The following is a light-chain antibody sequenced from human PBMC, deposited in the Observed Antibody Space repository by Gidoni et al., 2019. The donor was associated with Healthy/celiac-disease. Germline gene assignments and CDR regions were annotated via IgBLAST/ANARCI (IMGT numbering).Light chain of an antibody. CDR1: QGISSY. Sequence: AIRMTQSPSSFSASTGDSVTITCRASQGISSYLAWYQQTPGKAPKLLSYAASTLQSGVPSSFSGSGSGTDFTLTISCLQSEDFATYYWQQYYSYPRTFGQGTKVEIK. CDR3: QQYYSYPRT. CDR2: AAS. J-gene: IGKJ1*01. V-gene: IGKV1-8*01.